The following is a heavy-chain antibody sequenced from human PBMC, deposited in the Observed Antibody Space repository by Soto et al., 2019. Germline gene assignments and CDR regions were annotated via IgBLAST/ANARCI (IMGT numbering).Heavy chain of an antibody. J-gene: IGHJ6*03. D-gene: IGHD2-15*01. CDR1: GGSISSGGYY. V-gene: IGHV4-31*03. CDR3: ARATYCSGGSCYSVWRSYYYYMDV. CDR2: IYYSGST. Sequence: ASETLSLTCTVSGGSISSGGYYWSWIRQHPGKGLEWIGYIYYSGSTYYNPSLKSRVTISVDTSKNQFSLKLSSVTAADTAVYYCARATYCSGGSCYSVWRSYYYYMDVWGKGTTVTVSS.